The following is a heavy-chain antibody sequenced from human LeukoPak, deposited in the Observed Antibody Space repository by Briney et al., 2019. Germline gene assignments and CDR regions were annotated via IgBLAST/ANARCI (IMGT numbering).Heavy chain of an antibody. CDR2: IYYSGST. CDR3: ARASTLILPNFDY. J-gene: IGHJ4*02. V-gene: IGHV4-59*01. CDR1: GGSISSYY. Sequence: PSETLSLTCTVSGGSISSYYWSWIRQPPGKGLEWFGYIYYSGSTNYNPSIKSRVTISVDTSKNQFSLRLSSVTAADTAVYYCARASTLILPNFDYWGQGTLVTVSS.